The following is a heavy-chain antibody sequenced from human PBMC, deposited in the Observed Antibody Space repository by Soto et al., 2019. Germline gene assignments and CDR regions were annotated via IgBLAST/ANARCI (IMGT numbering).Heavy chain of an antibody. V-gene: IGHV4-61*08. CDR3: ARCVYGAYLEY. D-gene: IGHD3-10*01. CDR2: VESSGRT. Sequence: SETLSLTCTVSGDSMTKNYRGWSMTNYYYWSWIRQTPGKGLEWIGYVESSGRTEYKPSLAIRVTPSMDSSQNQVSLPLRSVTTADRALDFCARCVYGAYLEYWGQGIPVTVSS. J-gene: IGHJ4*02. CDR1: GDSMTKNYRGWSMTNYYY.